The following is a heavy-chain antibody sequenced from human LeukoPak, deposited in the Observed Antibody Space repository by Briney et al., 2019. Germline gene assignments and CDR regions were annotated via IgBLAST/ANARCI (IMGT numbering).Heavy chain of an antibody. V-gene: IGHV4-4*02. CDR3: ARYNSYGSYYYYGMDV. CDR2: IYHSGST. CDR1: GGSISSSNW. D-gene: IGHD5-18*01. Sequence: PSQTLSLTCAVSGGSISSSNWWSWVRQPPGKGLEWIGEIYHSGSTNYNPSLKSRVTISVDKSKNQFSLKLSSVTAADTAVYYCARYNSYGSYYYYGMDVWGQGTTVTVSS. J-gene: IGHJ6*02.